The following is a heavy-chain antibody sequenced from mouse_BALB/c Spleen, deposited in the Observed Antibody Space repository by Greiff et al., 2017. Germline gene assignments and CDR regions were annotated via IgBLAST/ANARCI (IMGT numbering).Heavy chain of an antibody. V-gene: IGHV5-6-3*01. CDR1: GFTFSSYG. J-gene: IGHJ4*01. Sequence: EVKLMESGGGLVQPGGSLKLSCAASGFTFSSYGMSWVRQTPDKRLELVATINSNGGSTYYPDSVKGRFTISRDNAKNTLYLQMSSLKSEDTAMYYCARGERPPYAMDYWGQGTSVTVSA. CDR3: ARGERPPYAMDY. CDR2: INSNGGST. D-gene: IGHD1-2*01.